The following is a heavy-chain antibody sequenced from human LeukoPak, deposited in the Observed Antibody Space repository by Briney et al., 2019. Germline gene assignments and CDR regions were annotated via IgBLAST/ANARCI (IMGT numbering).Heavy chain of an antibody. Sequence: GGSLRLSCAASGFTFSSYAMSWVRQAPGKGLEWVSAISGSGGSTYYADSVKGRFTISRDNSKNTLYLQMNSLRAEDTAVYYCAKGRQEQWLVTDAFDIWGQGTMVTVSS. J-gene: IGHJ3*02. CDR1: GFTFSSYA. CDR2: ISGSGGST. CDR3: AKGRQEQWLVTDAFDI. D-gene: IGHD6-19*01. V-gene: IGHV3-23*01.